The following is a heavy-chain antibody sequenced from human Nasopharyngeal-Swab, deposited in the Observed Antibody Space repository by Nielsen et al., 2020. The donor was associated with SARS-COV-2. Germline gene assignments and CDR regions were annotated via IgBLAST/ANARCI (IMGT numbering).Heavy chain of an antibody. CDR1: GFTFSSYS. J-gene: IGHJ4*02. D-gene: IGHD3-10*01. CDR3: ARVGDYGSGSYGSFGFDY. Sequence: LTCAASGFTFSSYSMNWVRQAPGKGLEWVSYISSSSSTIYYAVSVTGRFTLSRDNAKNSLYLQMNSLRAEDTAVYYCARVGDYGSGSYGSFGFDYWGQGTLVTVSS. CDR2: ISSSSSTI. V-gene: IGHV3-48*04.